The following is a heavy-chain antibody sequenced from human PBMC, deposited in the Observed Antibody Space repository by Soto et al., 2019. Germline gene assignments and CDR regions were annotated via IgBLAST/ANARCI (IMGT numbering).Heavy chain of an antibody. CDR3: AGTTALPWYYNDV. Sequence: PSQTLSLTCAISGDSFSSNSAARNWIRQSPSRGLEWLGRTYYRSRWYNDYAVSVKSRITVNPDTSKNQFSLHLNSVTPEDTAVYYCAGTTALPWYYNDVWDKGTAVTVSS. V-gene: IGHV6-1*01. CDR1: GDSFSSNSAA. J-gene: IGHJ6*03. D-gene: IGHD1-7*01. CDR2: TYYRSRWYN.